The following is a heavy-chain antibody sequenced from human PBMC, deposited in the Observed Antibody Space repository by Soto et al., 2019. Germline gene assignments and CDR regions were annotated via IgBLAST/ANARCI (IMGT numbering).Heavy chain of an antibody. Sequence: PGESLKISCKTSGYSFTSHWIGWVRQMPGKGLEWVGLIYPANSDTRYSPSFQGQVTVSVDKSIGTAYLQWSSLKASDTAMYYCVRPESNCWYDHWGQGTLVTVSS. V-gene: IGHV5-51*01. CDR1: GYSFTSHW. CDR3: VRPESNCWYDH. CDR2: IYPANSDT. D-gene: IGHD2-21*01. J-gene: IGHJ5*02.